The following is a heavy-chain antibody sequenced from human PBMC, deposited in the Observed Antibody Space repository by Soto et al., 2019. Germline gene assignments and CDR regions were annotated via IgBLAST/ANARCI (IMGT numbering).Heavy chain of an antibody. CDR1: GGSISSYY. CDR3: ARVAGEAAAGDYFDY. Sequence: PSETLSLTCTVSGGSISSYYWSWIRQPAGKGLEWIGRIYTSGSTNYNPSLKSRVTMSVDTSKNQFSLKLSSVTAADTAVYYCARVAGEAAAGDYFDYWGQGTLVTVSS. CDR2: IYTSGST. D-gene: IGHD6-13*01. J-gene: IGHJ4*02. V-gene: IGHV4-4*07.